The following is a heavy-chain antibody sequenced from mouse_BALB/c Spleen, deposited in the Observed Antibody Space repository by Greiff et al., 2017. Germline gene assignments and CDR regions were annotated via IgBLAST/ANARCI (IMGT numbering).Heavy chain of an antibody. CDR1: GFTFSDYY. V-gene: IGHV5-4*02. Sequence: EVQLVESGGGLVKPGGSLKLSCAASGFTFSDYYMYWVRQTPEKRLEWVATISDGGSYTYYPDSVKGRFTISRDNAKNNLYLQMSSLKSEDTAMYYCARDSYYYGSSYWFAYWGQGTLVTVSA. CDR2: ISDGGSYT. J-gene: IGHJ3*01. D-gene: IGHD1-1*01. CDR3: ARDSYYYGSSYWFAY.